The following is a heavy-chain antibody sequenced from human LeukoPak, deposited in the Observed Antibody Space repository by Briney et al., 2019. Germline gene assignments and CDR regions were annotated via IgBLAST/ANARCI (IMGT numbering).Heavy chain of an antibody. CDR2: ISSSGSTI. J-gene: IGHJ4*02. D-gene: IGHD5-24*01. V-gene: IGHV3-48*03. CDR1: GFTFSSYE. Sequence: GGSLRLSCAASGFTFSSYEMNWVRQAPGKGLEWVSYISSSGSTIYYADSVKGRFPISRDNAKNSLYLQMNSLRAEDTAVYYCAVATIKDYFDYWGQGTLVTVSS. CDR3: AVATIKDYFDY.